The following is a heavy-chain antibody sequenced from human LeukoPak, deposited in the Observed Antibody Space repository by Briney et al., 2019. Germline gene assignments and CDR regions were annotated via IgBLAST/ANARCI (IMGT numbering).Heavy chain of an antibody. CDR3: ATPYYDSGSGPSGSGRAFDI. CDR2: ISSSSSTI. CDR1: GFTFSSYS. V-gene: IGHV3-48*04. J-gene: IGHJ3*02. Sequence: TGGSLRLSCTASGFTFSSYSMNWVRQAPGKGLEWVSYISSSSSTIYYANSVKGRFTISRDNAKNSLYLQMNSLRAEDTAVYYCATPYYDSGSGPSGSGRAFDIWGQGTMVTVSS. D-gene: IGHD3-3*01.